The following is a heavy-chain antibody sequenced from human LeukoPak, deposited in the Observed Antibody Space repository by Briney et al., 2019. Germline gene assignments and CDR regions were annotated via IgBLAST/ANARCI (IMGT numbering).Heavy chain of an antibody. CDR2: IYYSGST. D-gene: IGHD3-22*01. V-gene: IGHV4-61*01. Sequence: PSETLSLTCTVSGGSISSGSYFWSWIRQPPGKGLEWIGYIYYSGSTNYNPSLKSRVTISVDTSKNQFSLKLSSVTAADTAVYYCARQYYYDSSGPGDYFDYWGQGTLVTVSS. J-gene: IGHJ4*02. CDR3: ARQYYYDSSGPGDYFDY. CDR1: GGSISSGSYF.